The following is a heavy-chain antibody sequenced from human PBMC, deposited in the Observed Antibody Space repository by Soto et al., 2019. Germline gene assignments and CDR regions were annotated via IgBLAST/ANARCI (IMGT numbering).Heavy chain of an antibody. CDR1: GFTFSSDS. V-gene: IGHV3-48*02. Sequence: EVQLVESGGGLVQPGGSLRLSCAASGFTFSSDSMNWVRQAPGKGLEWVSYISSSSSTIYYADSVKGRFTISSDNAKNSLYLQMNSLREEDTAVYYCARDAGYCSGGSCYYYGMDVWGQGTTVTVSS. J-gene: IGHJ6*02. D-gene: IGHD2-15*01. CDR2: ISSSSSTI. CDR3: ARDAGYCSGGSCYYYGMDV.